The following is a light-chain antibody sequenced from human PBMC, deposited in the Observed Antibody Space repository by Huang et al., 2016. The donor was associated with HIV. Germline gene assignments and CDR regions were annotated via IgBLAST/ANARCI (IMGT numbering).Light chain of an antibody. Sequence: DIQMTQSPSSLSASVGDRVTITCQASQSISSYLNWYQQKPGKAPKVLIYAASSLQSGVPSRFSGSGSGTDFTLTISSLQPEDFATYYCQQSYSTRLTFGGGTKVEIK. V-gene: IGKV1-39*01. CDR2: AAS. CDR1: QSISSY. CDR3: QQSYSTRLT. J-gene: IGKJ4*01.